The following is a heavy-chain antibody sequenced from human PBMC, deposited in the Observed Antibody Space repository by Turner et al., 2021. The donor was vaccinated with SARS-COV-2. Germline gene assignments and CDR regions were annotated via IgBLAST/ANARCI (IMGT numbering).Heavy chain of an antibody. CDR1: GFTFSNW. D-gene: IGHD2-15*01. Sequence: EEQLVESGGGLVQPGGSLRLSCTASGFTFSNWMHWVRQAPGKGLEWVANIKQDGREKYFVDSVKGRFTISRDNAKNSLYLQMNSLRAEDTAVYYCARDPNSGASLWGQGILVTVSS. J-gene: IGHJ4*02. CDR3: ARDPNSGASL. CDR2: IKQDGREK. V-gene: IGHV3-7*04.